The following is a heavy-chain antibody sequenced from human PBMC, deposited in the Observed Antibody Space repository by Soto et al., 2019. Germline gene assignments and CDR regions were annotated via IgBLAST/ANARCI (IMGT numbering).Heavy chain of an antibody. CDR2: IWYEGTTK. CDR1: GFSFNNYG. V-gene: IGHV3-33*01. D-gene: IGHD3-16*01. J-gene: IGHJ4*02. CDR3: ARAPGGGGANPRNY. Sequence: QVQLVESGGGVVHPGKSLRLSCAASGFSFNNYGMHWVRQAPGKGLEWVGVIWYEGTTKYYGDAVKGRFTISRDNSRNTLYLQMNSLRAEDTAVYYCARAPGGGGANPRNYWGQGTLVTVSS.